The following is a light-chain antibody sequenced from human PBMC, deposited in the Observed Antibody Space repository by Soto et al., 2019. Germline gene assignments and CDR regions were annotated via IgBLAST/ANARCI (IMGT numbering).Light chain of an antibody. CDR1: QSVSTF. Sequence: VLTQSPATLSLSPGEGATLYCRASQSVSTFLARYQQKPGQAPRLLIYDASERATGIPARFSGSGSGTDFTLTFTSLEPEDFAVYYCQQRSNWPPKITFGQGTRLEIK. CDR2: DAS. V-gene: IGKV3-11*01. CDR3: QQRSNWPPKIT. J-gene: IGKJ5*01.